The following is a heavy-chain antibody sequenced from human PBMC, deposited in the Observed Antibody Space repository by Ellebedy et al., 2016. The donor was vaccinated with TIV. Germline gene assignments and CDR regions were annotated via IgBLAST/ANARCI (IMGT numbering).Heavy chain of an antibody. CDR2: IHHSGNT. J-gene: IGHJ4*02. V-gene: IGHV4-30-2*01. CDR1: GGSISSGGYS. Sequence: MPSETLSLTCAVSGGSISSGGYSWSWIRQPPGKGLEWIGYIHHSGNTYYNPSPKSRVTISVDRSKNQFSLKLSSVTAADTAVYYCARGPYGSGSYYRNWGQGTLVTVSS. CDR3: ARGPYGSGSYYRN. D-gene: IGHD3-10*01.